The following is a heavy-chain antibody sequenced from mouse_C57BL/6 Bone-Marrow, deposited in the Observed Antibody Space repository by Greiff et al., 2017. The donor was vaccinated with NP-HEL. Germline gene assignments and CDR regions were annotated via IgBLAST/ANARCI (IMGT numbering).Heavy chain of an antibody. CDR3: YGSRFAY. V-gene: IGHV1-15*01. CDR2: IDPETGGT. J-gene: IGHJ3*01. Sequence: VQGVESGAELVRPGASVTLSCKASGYTFTDYEMHWVKQTPVHGLEWIGAIDPETGGTAYNQKFKGKAILTADKSSSTAYMELRSLASEDSAVYYCYGSRFAYWGQGTLVTVSA. CDR1: GYTFTDYE. D-gene: IGHD1-1*01.